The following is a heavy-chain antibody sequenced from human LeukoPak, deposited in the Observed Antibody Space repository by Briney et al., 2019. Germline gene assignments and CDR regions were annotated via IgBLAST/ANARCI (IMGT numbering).Heavy chain of an antibody. J-gene: IGHJ5*02. D-gene: IGHD6-25*01. CDR2: IKQDGSEK. CDR1: GFTFSDYY. CDR3: AREHSGWFDP. V-gene: IGHV3-7*01. Sequence: GGSLRLSCAASGFTFSDYYMSWVRQAPGKGLEWVANIKQDGSEKYYVDSVKGRFTISRDNAKNSLYLQMNSLRAEDTAVYYCAREHSGWFDPWGQGTLVTVSS.